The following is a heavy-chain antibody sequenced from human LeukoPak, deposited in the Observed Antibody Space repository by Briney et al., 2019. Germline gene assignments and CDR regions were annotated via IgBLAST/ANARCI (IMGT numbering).Heavy chain of an antibody. J-gene: IGHJ6*03. CDR2: IQYDGSNK. CDR3: AKLSVAAAHYYYYYYMDV. V-gene: IGHV3-30*02. D-gene: IGHD2-15*01. CDR1: GFTFSAYG. Sequence: GGSLRLSCAASGFTFSAYGMHWVRQAPGKGLEWVAFIQYDGSNKYYPDSVKGRFTISRDNSKNTLYLQMNSLRVEDTAVYYCAKLSVAAAHYYYYYYMDVWGKGTTVTISS.